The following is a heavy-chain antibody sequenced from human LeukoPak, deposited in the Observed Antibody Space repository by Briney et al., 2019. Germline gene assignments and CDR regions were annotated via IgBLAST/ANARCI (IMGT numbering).Heavy chain of an antibody. Sequence: SQTLPLTCAISGDSVSSNSAAWNWIRQSPSRGLEWLGRTYYRSKWYNDYAVSVKNRITINPDTSKNQFSLQLNSVTPEDTAVYYCARGGDYYDSSGREAFDPWGQGTLVTVSS. CDR2: TYYRSKWYN. V-gene: IGHV6-1*01. CDR1: GDSVSSNSAA. J-gene: IGHJ5*02. D-gene: IGHD3-22*01. CDR3: ARGGDYYDSSGREAFDP.